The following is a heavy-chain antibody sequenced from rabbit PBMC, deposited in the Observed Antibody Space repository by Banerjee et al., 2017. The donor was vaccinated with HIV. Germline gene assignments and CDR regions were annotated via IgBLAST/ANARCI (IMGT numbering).Heavy chain of an antibody. CDR1: GFDLSSYYY. V-gene: IGHV1S40*01. J-gene: IGHJ4*01. Sequence: QSLEESGGDLVKPGASLTLTCTASGFDLSSYYYMCWVRQAPGKGLEWIACIYAGSSGSTYYASWAKGRFTISKTSSTTVTLQMTSLTAADTATYFCARGLVAGVLDLWGPGTLVTVS. D-gene: IGHD3-3*01. CDR2: IYAGSSGST. CDR3: ARGLVAGVLDL.